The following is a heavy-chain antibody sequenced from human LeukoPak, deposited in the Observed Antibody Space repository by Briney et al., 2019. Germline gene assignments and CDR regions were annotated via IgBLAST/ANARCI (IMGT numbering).Heavy chain of an antibody. CDR3: AKDEAATRLDYFDY. Sequence: PGRSLRLSCAASGFTFDDYAMHWVRQAPGKGLEWVSGISWNSVTIGYADSVRGRFTISRDNAKNSLYLQMNSLRAEDTALYYCAKDEAATRLDYFDYWGQGTLVTVSS. J-gene: IGHJ4*02. CDR2: ISWNSVTI. V-gene: IGHV3-9*01. CDR1: GFTFDDYA. D-gene: IGHD4-11*01.